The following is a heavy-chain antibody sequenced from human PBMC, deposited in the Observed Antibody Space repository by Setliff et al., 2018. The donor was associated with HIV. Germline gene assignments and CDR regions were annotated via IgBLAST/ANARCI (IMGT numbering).Heavy chain of an antibody. D-gene: IGHD5-12*01. CDR1: GGSISSGGYY. CDR2: VYYSGGT. V-gene: IGHV4-39*01. CDR3: ARLGDSGYDFRGYFDY. Sequence: SETLSLTCTVSGGSISSGGYYWSWIRQPPGKGLEWLANVYYSGGTYYNPSLNSRVTISVDTSRNQFSLKLTSVTAADTALYFCARLGDSGYDFRGYFDYWGQGKLVTVSS. J-gene: IGHJ4*02.